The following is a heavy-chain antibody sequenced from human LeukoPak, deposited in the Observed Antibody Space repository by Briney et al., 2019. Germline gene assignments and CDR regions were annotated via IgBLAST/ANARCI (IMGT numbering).Heavy chain of an antibody. CDR1: GGSVSSASYY. D-gene: IGHD3-9*01. V-gene: IGHV4-39*07. CDR3: AQELAMYSFDY. Sequence: PSETLSLTCTVPGGSVSSASYYWGWVRQPPGKGLEWIGNIYYTGSTSYNPSLKSRVTISVDTSKNQFSLKLSSVTAADTAVYYCAQELAMYSFDYWGLGTLVTVSS. J-gene: IGHJ4*02. CDR2: IYYTGST.